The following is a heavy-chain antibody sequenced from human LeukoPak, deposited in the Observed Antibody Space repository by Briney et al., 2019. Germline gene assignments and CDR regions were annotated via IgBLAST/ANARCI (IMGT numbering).Heavy chain of an antibody. D-gene: IGHD1-26*01. CDR1: GYTFTGYY. CDR3: ARSQRIVGASMY. Sequence: ASVKVSCKASGYTFTGYYMHWVRQAPGQGLEWMGWINPNSGGTNYAQKFQGRVTMTRDTSISTAYMELSRLGSDDTAVYYCARSQRIVGASMYWGQGTLVTVSS. CDR2: INPNSGGT. V-gene: IGHV1-2*02. J-gene: IGHJ4*02.